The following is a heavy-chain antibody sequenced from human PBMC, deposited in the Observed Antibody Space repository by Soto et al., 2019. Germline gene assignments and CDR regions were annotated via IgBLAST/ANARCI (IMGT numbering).Heavy chain of an antibody. CDR3: ARDQLYYNDISGRPLNAFDV. CDR1: GYNFATYW. V-gene: IGHV5-51*01. J-gene: IGHJ3*01. D-gene: IGHD3-22*01. Sequence: GESLKISCTGSGYNFATYWIGWVRQVPGKGLEWMGIIYPGDSDTQYSPSFQGQVTISADKSINTAYLQWSSLKASDTAMYYCARDQLYYNDISGRPLNAFDVWGQGTTVTVSS. CDR2: IYPGDSDT.